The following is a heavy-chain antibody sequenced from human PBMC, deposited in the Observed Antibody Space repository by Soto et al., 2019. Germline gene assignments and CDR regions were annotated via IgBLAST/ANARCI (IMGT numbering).Heavy chain of an antibody. CDR1: GFSFTTYP. V-gene: IGHV3-30-3*01. J-gene: IGHJ6*03. CDR3: ASSRGVYYIDV. CDR2: ISYDGSNK. Sequence: QVQLVESGGGVVQPGSSLRLSCAASGFSFTTYPMHWVRQAPGKGLEWVALISYDGSNKHYADSVRGRFTISRDNSNNTLYLQMSSLRVEDSALYYCASSRGVYYIDVWGKGTTVTVSS.